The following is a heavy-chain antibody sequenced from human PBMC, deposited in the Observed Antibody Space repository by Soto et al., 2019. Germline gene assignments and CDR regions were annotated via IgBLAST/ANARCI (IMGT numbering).Heavy chain of an antibody. D-gene: IGHD6-6*01. CDR1: GGSISSSSYY. CDR2: IYYSGST. V-gene: IGHV4-39*01. J-gene: IGHJ4*02. Sequence: SETLSLTCTVSGGSISSSSYYWGWIRQPPGKGLEWIGSIYYSGSTYYNPSLKSRVTISVDTSKNQFSLKLSSVTAADTAVYYCARHFEYSGDFDYWGQGTLVTVSS. CDR3: ARHFEYSGDFDY.